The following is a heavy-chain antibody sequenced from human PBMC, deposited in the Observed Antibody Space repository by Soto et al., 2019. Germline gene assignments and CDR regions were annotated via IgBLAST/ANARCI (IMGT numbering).Heavy chain of an antibody. J-gene: IGHJ4*02. CDR3: ARGPYYYDSSGYYRGVYFDY. CDR2: IWYDGSNK. V-gene: IGHV3-33*01. Sequence: GGSLRLSCAASGFTFSSYGMHWVRQAPGKGLEWVAVIWYDGSNKYYADSVKGRFTISRDNSKNTLYLQMNSLRAEDTAAYYCARGPYYYDSSGYYRGVYFDYWGQGTLVTVSS. D-gene: IGHD3-22*01. CDR1: GFTFSSYG.